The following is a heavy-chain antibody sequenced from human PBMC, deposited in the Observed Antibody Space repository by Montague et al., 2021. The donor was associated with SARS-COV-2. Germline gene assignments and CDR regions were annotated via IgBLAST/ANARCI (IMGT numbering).Heavy chain of an antibody. V-gene: IGHV3-48*03. Sequence: SLRLSCAASGFAFSSYEMNWFRQAPGKGREWIAYISSSGGSIQYSDFMMGRLTISRDNARNSLYLQMNSLRAEDTAVYYCAREVAGCHGDCNDYWGQGTLVTVSS. CDR3: AREVAGCHGDCNDY. J-gene: IGHJ4*02. CDR1: GFAFSSYE. CDR2: ISSSGGSI. D-gene: IGHD2-21*02.